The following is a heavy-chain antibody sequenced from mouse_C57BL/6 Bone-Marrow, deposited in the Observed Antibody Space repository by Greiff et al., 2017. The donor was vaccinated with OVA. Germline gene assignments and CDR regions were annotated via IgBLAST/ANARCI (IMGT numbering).Heavy chain of an antibody. Sequence: QVQLQQPGAELVKPGASVKLSCKASGYTFTSYWMHWVKQRPGQGLEWIGMIHPNSGSTNYNEKFKSKATLTVDKSSSTAYMQLSSLTSEDSAVYDSARWGYGAWFAYWGQGTLVTVSA. CDR3: ARWGYGAWFAY. CDR1: GYTFTSYW. D-gene: IGHD1-1*02. V-gene: IGHV1-64*01. J-gene: IGHJ3*01. CDR2: IHPNSGST.